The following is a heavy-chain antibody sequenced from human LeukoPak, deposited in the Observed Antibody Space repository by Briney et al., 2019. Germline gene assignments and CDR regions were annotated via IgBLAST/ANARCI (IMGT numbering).Heavy chain of an antibody. CDR3: VANYNILTGAYFDY. V-gene: IGHV3-7*01. CDR2: IKEDGSEK. Sequence: GGSLRLSCAASRFSFSNYWMGWVRQARGKGLEWVANIKEDGSEKYYVDSVKGQFTIPRDNAKNSLYLQMNSLRAEDTAVYYCVANYNILTGAYFDYWGQGALVTVSS. J-gene: IGHJ4*02. D-gene: IGHD3-9*01. CDR1: RFSFSNYW.